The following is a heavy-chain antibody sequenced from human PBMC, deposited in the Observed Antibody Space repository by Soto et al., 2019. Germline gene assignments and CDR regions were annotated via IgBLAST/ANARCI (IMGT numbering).Heavy chain of an antibody. Sequence: GGSLRLSCAASGFTFSSYGMHWVRQAPGKGLEWVAVISYDGSNKYYADSVKGRFTISRDNSKNTLYLQMNSLRAEDTAVYYCARHLFDYYYYMDVWGKGTTVTVSS. CDR1: GFTFSSYG. J-gene: IGHJ6*03. CDR2: ISYDGSNK. CDR3: ARHLFDYYYYMDV. V-gene: IGHV3-30*03. D-gene: IGHD2-21*01.